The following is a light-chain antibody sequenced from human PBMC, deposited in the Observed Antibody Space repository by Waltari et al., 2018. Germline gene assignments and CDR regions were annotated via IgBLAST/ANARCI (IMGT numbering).Light chain of an antibody. CDR3: MQALQTPIT. J-gene: IGKJ2*01. CDR1: QSLLHSNGYNY. V-gene: IGKV2-28*01. Sequence: DIVMTQSPLSLPVTPGEPASISCWSNQSLLHSNGYNYLDWYLQKPGQSPQLLIYLGSNRASGVPDRFSGSGSGTDFTLKISRLEAEDIGVFYCMQALQTPITFGQGTKLEI. CDR2: LGS.